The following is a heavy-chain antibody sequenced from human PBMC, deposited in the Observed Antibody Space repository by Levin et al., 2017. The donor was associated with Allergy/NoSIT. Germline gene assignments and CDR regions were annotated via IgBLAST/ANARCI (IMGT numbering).Heavy chain of an antibody. Sequence: GGSLRLSCAASGFTFSSYAMHWVRQAPGKGLEWVAVISYDGSNKYYADSVKGRFTISRDNSKNTLYLQMNSLRAEDTAVYYCAREHDSSGYYLDYWGQGTLVTVSS. D-gene: IGHD3-22*01. V-gene: IGHV3-30-3*01. J-gene: IGHJ4*02. CDR2: ISYDGSNK. CDR3: AREHDSSGYYLDY. CDR1: GFTFSSYA.